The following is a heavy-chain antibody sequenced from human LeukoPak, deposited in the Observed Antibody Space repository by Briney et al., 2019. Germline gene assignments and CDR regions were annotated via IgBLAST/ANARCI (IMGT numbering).Heavy chain of an antibody. CDR3: AKDNLKRITMIVVVQPLDY. CDR1: GFTFSSSW. D-gene: IGHD3-22*01. V-gene: IGHV3-23*01. Sequence: PGGSLRLSCAASGFTFSSSWMSWVRQAPGKGLEWVSAISGSGGSTYYADSVKGRFTISRDNSKNTLYLQMNSLRAEDTAVYYCAKDNLKRITMIVVVQPLDYWGQGTLVTVSS. CDR2: ISGSGGST. J-gene: IGHJ4*02.